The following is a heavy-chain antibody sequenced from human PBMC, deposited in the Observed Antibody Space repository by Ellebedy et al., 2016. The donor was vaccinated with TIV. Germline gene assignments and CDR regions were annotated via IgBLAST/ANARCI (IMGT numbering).Heavy chain of an antibody. Sequence: MPSETLSLTCAVYGGSFSGYYWSWIRQPPGKGLEWIGEINHSGSTNYNPSLKSRVTISVDTSKNQFSLKLSSVTAADTAVYYCARIYSKYYGMDVWGQGTTVTVSS. CDR2: INHSGST. J-gene: IGHJ6*02. CDR3: ARIYSKYYGMDV. V-gene: IGHV4-34*01. CDR1: GGSFSGYY. D-gene: IGHD4-11*01.